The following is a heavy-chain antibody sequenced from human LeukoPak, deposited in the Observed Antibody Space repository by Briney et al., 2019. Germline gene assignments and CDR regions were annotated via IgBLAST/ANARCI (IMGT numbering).Heavy chain of an antibody. Sequence: PGGSLRLSCAASGFTVSSNYMSWVRQAPGKGLEWVSVLYSGSNTYYADSVKGRFTVSRDNSKNTLCLQMNSLRAEDTAVYYCATSGGDRSADAFDIWGQGTMVTVSS. D-gene: IGHD2-21*02. V-gene: IGHV3-53*01. J-gene: IGHJ3*02. CDR2: LYSGSNT. CDR1: GFTVSSNY. CDR3: ATSGGDRSADAFDI.